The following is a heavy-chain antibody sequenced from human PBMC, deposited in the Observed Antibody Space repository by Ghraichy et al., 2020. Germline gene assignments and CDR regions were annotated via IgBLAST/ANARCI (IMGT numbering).Heavy chain of an antibody. CDR3: ATFLNYFDSSGFSYYYYHAMDV. J-gene: IGHJ6*02. V-gene: IGHV3-15*01. CDR1: GFSFNNAW. CDR2: IKSKTDGGTI. D-gene: IGHD3-22*01. Sequence: LTCAASGFSFNNAWMSWVRQAPGKGLEWVGRIKSKTDGGTIDYAAPVKGRFTISREDSENTLFLHMNSLKTEDTAVYYCATFLNYFDSSGFSYYYYHAMDVWGQGTTVTVSS.